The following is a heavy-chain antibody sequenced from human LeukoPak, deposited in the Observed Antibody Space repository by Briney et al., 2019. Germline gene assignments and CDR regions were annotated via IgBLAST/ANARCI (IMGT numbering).Heavy chain of an antibody. D-gene: IGHD4-23*01. J-gene: IGHJ4*02. V-gene: IGHV3-30*02. CDR3: ARDYGGSSPFDY. Sequence: WGSLRLSCAASGFTFSSYGMHWVRQAPGKGLEWVAFIRYDGSNKYYADSVKGRFTISRDNAKNSLYLQMNSLRAEDTAVYYCARDYGGSSPFDYWGQGTLVTVSS. CDR2: IRYDGSNK. CDR1: GFTFSSYG.